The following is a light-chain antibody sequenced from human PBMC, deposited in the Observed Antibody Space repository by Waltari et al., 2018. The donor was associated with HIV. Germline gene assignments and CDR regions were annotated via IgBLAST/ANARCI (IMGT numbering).Light chain of an antibody. Sequence: SYEVTQRPSVSVALGQTAKITCGGNYIGAKSVHWYQQKVGQAPLLVIYADSGRPSGVPDRFSGSSSGNTATLTISRVQSGDEAHYYCQVWDSGNVIFGGGTKLTVL. CDR2: ADS. V-gene: IGLV3-9*01. J-gene: IGLJ2*01. CDR1: YIGAKS. CDR3: QVWDSGNVI.